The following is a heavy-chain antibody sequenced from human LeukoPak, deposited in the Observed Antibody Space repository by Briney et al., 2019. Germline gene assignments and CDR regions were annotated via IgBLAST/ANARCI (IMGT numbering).Heavy chain of an antibody. J-gene: IGHJ3*02. V-gene: IGHV1-24*01. CDR2: FDPEDGET. CDR1: GYTLTELS. Sequence: ASVKVSCKVSGYTLTELSMHWVRQAPGKGLEWMGGFDPEDGETIYAQKFQGRVTMTEDTSTDTAYMELSSLRSEDTAVYYCATGITIFGVVRWAFGIWGQGTMVTVSS. CDR3: ATGITIFGVVRWAFGI. D-gene: IGHD3-3*01.